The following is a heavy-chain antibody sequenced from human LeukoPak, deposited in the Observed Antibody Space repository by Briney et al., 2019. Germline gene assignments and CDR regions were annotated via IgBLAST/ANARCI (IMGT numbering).Heavy chain of an antibody. CDR3: ARDYYYSVDY. Sequence: GGSLRLPCAASGFTFSGAWMHWVRQAPGKGLVWVSIIKNDGSTIYADSVKGRFTISRDNARSTVYLQMNSLRAEDTAVYYCARDYYYSVDYWGQGTLVTVSS. CDR1: GFTFSGAW. V-gene: IGHV3-74*01. D-gene: IGHD3-22*01. J-gene: IGHJ4*02. CDR2: IKNDGST.